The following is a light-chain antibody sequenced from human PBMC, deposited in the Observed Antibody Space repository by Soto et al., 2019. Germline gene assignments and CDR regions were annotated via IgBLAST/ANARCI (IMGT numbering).Light chain of an antibody. V-gene: IGLV2-14*01. CDR1: SSDIGDYNY. CDR3: SSYSTSGTLYV. CDR2: EVS. J-gene: IGLJ1*01. Sequence: QSALAQPASVSWSPGHSITIACTGTSSDIGDYNYVSWYQQHPGKAPKLMIFEVSKRPSGVSDRFSGSKSGNTASLTISGLQTEDDDHYSCSSYSTSGTLYVFGTGTKV.